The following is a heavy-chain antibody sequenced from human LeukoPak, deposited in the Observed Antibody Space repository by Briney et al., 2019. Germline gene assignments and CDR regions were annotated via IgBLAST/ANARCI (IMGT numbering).Heavy chain of an antibody. CDR3: ASGRGTRDAFDI. V-gene: IGHV4-59*01. Sequence: SETLSLTCTVSGGSISSYYWSWIRQPPGKGLEWIGYIYYSGSTNYNPSLKSRVTISVDTSKNQSSLKLSSVTAADTAVYYCASGRGTRDAFDIWGQGTMVTVSS. J-gene: IGHJ3*02. D-gene: IGHD1-7*01. CDR1: GGSISSYY. CDR2: IYYSGST.